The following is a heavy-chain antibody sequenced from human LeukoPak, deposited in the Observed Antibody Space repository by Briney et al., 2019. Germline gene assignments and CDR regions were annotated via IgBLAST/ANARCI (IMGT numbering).Heavy chain of an antibody. Sequence: SVKVSCKASGLSFSTSAITWVRQARGQTLEWMGWIVVGNGNTKSAQKFQDRITITTDTSTNTAYMELSSLTSEDTAVYYCAGEIERQGRRNFDIWGQGTMVTVSS. J-gene: IGHJ3*02. CDR2: IVVGNGNT. CDR1: GLSFSTSA. D-gene: IGHD2/OR15-2a*01. CDR3: AGEIERQGRRNFDI. V-gene: IGHV1-58*02.